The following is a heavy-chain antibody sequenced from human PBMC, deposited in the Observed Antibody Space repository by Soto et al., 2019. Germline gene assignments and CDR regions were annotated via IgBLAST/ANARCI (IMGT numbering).Heavy chain of an antibody. V-gene: IGHV3-23*01. CDR2: ISGSGGGT. J-gene: IGHJ4*02. CDR3: ARRGSGSYYDY. D-gene: IGHD1-26*01. Sequence: EVQLLESGGGLVQPGGSLRLSCAASGFTFSSYAMRWVRQAPGKGLEWVSAISGSGGGTYYADSVKGRFTISRDNSKNTLYLQMNSLRAEDTAVYYCARRGSGSYYDYWGQGTLVIVSS. CDR1: GFTFSSYA.